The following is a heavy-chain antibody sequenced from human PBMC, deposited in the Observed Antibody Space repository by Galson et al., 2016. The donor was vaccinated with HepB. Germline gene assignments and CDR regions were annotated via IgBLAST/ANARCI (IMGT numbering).Heavy chain of an antibody. CDR2: IWHDGSNN. CDR3: ARDRLASGNHLDY. Sequence: SLRLSCAASGVTFSTYGMHWVRQAPGNGLEWVAVIWHDGSNNYYADSVKGRFTISRDGSTLYLQMNSLRAEDTAVYYCARDRLASGNHLDYWGQGTLVTVSS. V-gene: IGHV3-33*08. CDR1: GVTFSTYG. J-gene: IGHJ4*02. D-gene: IGHD4-23*01.